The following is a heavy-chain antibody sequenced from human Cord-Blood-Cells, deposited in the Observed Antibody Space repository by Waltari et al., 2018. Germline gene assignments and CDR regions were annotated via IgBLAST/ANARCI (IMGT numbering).Heavy chain of an antibody. V-gene: IGHV3-21*01. D-gene: IGHD1-26*01. Sequence: EVQLVESGGGLVKPGGSLRLSCAASGFTFSSYSMNWVRQATGKGLEWVSSISSSSSYKYYADSVKGRFTISRDNAKNSLYLQMNSLRAEDTAVYYCAREGGANGWFDPWGQGTLVTVSS. J-gene: IGHJ5*02. CDR3: AREGGANGWFDP. CDR2: ISSSSSYK. CDR1: GFTFSSYS.